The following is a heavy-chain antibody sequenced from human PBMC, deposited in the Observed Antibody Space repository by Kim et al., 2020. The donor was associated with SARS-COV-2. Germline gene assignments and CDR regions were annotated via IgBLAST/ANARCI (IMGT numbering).Heavy chain of an antibody. V-gene: IGHV5-51*01. J-gene: IGHJ4*02. CDR3: ASLLAEPGYSYHDYPHS. CDR2: FFPPDSYT. D-gene: IGHD5-12*01. CDR1: GYSFSRYW. Sequence: GESLKISCKGSGYSFSRYWIGLVRQMPGQGLELIGIFFPPDSYTRYSPSFEGQVTLSADTSTSTASLQWSRLKSSDTAMYYCASLLAEPGYSYHDYPHSWGQGTRVTVSS.